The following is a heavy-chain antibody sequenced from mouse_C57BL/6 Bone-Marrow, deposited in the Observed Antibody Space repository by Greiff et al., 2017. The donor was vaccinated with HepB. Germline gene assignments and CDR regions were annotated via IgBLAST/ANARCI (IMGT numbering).Heavy chain of an antibody. CDR1: GFTFSSYA. D-gene: IGHD1-1*01. Sequence: DVKLQESGGGLVKPGGSLKLSCAASGFTFSSYAMSWVRQTPEKRLEWVATISDGGSYTYYPDNVKGRFTISRDNAKNNLYLQMSHLKSEDTAMYYCARDPYGSSHFDYWGQGTTLTVSS. V-gene: IGHV5-4*01. CDR2: ISDGGSYT. J-gene: IGHJ2*01. CDR3: ARDPYGSSHFDY.